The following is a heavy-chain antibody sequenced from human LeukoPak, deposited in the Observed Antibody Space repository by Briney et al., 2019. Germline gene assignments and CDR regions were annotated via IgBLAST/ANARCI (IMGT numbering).Heavy chain of an antibody. CDR3: WIRRYYYGISRYWTIHY. J-gene: IGHJ4*02. CDR1: GYTFHGYD. Sequence: EASVKVSCKPSGYTFHGYDMHWVRQAPGQGLEWMGWINPNSGGTNYAQKFQGRVTMTRDTSISTAYMELSRLRSDDTAVYYCWIRRYYYGISRYWTIHYWGQGTLVTVSS. CDR2: INPNSGGT. D-gene: IGHD3-22*01. V-gene: IGHV1-2*02.